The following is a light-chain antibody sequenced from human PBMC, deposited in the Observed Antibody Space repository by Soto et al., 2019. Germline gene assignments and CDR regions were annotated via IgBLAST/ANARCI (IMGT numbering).Light chain of an antibody. CDR1: QNLLHSDGKTF. V-gene: IGKV2D-29*01. Sequence: DIVMTQTPLSLPVTPGQPASISCKSSQNLLHSDGKTFLYWYLQKPGQPPQLLIYEVSKRFSGVPERFSGSGSGTDYTLKISRVEADDIGIYYCMQSVQLPRTFGQGTKVDSK. CDR3: MQSVQLPRT. J-gene: IGKJ2*01. CDR2: EVS.